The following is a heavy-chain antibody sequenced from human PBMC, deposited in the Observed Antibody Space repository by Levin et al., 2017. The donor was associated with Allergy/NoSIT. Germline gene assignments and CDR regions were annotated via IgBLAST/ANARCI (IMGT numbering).Heavy chain of an antibody. V-gene: IGHV4-4*02. CDR2: IYHSGST. CDR1: GGSISSSNW. Sequence: SETLSLTCAVSGGSISSSNWWSWVRQPPGKGLEWIGEIYHSGSTNYNPSLKSRVTISVDKSKNQFSLKLSSVTAADTAVYYCARRKAAAGTRSWFDPWGQGTLVTVSS. CDR3: ARRKAAAGTRSWFDP. J-gene: IGHJ5*02. D-gene: IGHD6-13*01.